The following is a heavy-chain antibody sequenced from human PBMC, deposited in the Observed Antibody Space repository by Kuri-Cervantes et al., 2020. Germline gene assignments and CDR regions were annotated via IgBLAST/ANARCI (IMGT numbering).Heavy chain of an antibody. J-gene: IGHJ5*02. Sequence: ASVKVSCKASGYTFTSYGISWVRQAPGQGLEWMGWISAYNGNTKYSQKFQGRVTITRDTSASTAYMELSSLRSEDTAVYYCARGVVPAAILMDWFDPWGQGTLVTDSS. CDR3: ARGVVPAAILMDWFDP. D-gene: IGHD2-2*01. CDR2: ISAYNGNT. CDR1: GYTFTSYG. V-gene: IGHV1-18*01.